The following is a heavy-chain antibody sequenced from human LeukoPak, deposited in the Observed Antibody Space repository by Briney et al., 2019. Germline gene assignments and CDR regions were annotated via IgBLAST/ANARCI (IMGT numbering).Heavy chain of an antibody. CDR1: GFTFGDFA. J-gene: IGHJ4*02. CDR3: ARVSRTYSSPYS. Sequence: GGSLRLSCTVSGFTFGDFAMSWVRQAPGKGLEWVSTIGGTANNTYYADSVKGRFTISRDNSKNTLYLQMNSLRADDTAVYYCARVSRTYSSPYSWGQGTLVTVSS. V-gene: IGHV3-23*01. D-gene: IGHD6-19*01. CDR2: IGGTANNT.